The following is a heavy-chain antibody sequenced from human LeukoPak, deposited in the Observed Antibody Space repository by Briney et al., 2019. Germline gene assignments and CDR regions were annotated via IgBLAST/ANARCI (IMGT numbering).Heavy chain of an antibody. CDR1: GCSITSHY. D-gene: IGHD3-16*01. Sequence: SETLSLTCTVSGCSITSHYWSWIRQPPGKGLEWIGHIYYSGSTNYNPSLKSRVSISVDTSKIQFSLILTSVTAADTAVYYCARANWGYYMDVWGKGTTVTVSS. J-gene: IGHJ6*03. CDR3: ARANWGYYMDV. V-gene: IGHV4-59*11. CDR2: IYYSGST.